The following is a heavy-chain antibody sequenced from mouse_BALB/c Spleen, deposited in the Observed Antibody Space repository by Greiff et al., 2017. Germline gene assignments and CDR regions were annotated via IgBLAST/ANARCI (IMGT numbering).Heavy chain of an antibody. J-gene: IGHJ3*01. V-gene: IGHV5-6-5*01. CDR2: ISSGGST. CDR1: GFTFSSYA. Sequence: EVQLQESGGGLVKPGGSLKLSCAASGFTFSSYAMSWVRQTPEKRLEWVASISSGGSTYYPDSVKGRFTISRDNARNILYLQMSSLRSEDTAMYYCAREGMITTKAWFAYWGQGTLVTVSA. D-gene: IGHD2-4*01. CDR3: AREGMITTKAWFAY.